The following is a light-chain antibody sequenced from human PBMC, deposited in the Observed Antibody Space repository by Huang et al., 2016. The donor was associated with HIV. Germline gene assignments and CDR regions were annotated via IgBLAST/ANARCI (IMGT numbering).Light chain of an antibody. V-gene: IGKV3-20*01. CDR1: PSVNRNY. J-gene: IGKJ2*01. CDR2: GAS. CDR3: QQYGSPPHT. Sequence: DIVLPQSPGTLSLSPGDRATLSCRASPSVNRNYLAWYQHKPGQAPRLLISGASSRATGVSDRFSGSGSGTDFTLTISRLEPEDFAVYYCQQYGSPPHTFGQGTKLEIK.